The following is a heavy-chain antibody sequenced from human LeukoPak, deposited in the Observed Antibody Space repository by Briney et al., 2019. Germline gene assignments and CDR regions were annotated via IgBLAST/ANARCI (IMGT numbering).Heavy chain of an antibody. CDR1: GGSISSYY. J-gene: IGHJ6*03. CDR2: IYYSGST. D-gene: IGHD5-24*01. V-gene: IGHV4-39*01. CDR3: ARHRDGYKSPYYYYYYMDV. Sequence: SETLSLTCTVSGGSISSYYWSWIRQPPGKGLEWIGSIYYSGSTYYNPSLKSRVTISVDTSKNQFSLKLSSVTAADTAVYYCARHRDGYKSPYYYYYYMDVWGKGTTVTVSS.